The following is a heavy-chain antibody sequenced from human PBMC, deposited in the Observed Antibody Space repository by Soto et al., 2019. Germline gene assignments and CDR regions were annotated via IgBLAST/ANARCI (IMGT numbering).Heavy chain of an antibody. V-gene: IGHV1-3*01. CDR1: GYTFTSYA. J-gene: IGHJ3*02. CDR2: INAGNGNT. CDR3: ASHCVWGSYRHDAFDI. D-gene: IGHD3-16*02. Sequence: ASVKVSCKASGYTFTSYAMHWVRQAPGQRLEWMGWINAGNGNTKYSQKFQGRVTIARDTSASTAYMELSSLRSEDTAVYYCASHCVWGSYRHDAFDIWGQGTMVTVSS.